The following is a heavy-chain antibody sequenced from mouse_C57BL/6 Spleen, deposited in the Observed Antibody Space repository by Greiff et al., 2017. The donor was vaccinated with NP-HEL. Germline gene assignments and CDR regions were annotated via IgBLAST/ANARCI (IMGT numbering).Heavy chain of an antibody. V-gene: IGHV3-8*01. CDR2: ISYSGST. CDR1: GYSITSDY. D-gene: IGHD1-1*02. Sequence: EVQLQQSGPGLAKPSQTLSLTCSVTGYSITSDYWNWIRQFPGNKLEYMGYISYSGSTYYNPSLKSKTSITRDTSKNQYYLQLNSVTTEDTATYYCARYYYDAMDYWGQGTSVTVSS. CDR3: ARYYYDAMDY. J-gene: IGHJ4*01.